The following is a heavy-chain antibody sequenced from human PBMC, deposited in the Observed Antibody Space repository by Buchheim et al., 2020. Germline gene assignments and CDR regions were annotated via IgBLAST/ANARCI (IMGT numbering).Heavy chain of an antibody. Sequence: QVQLVESGGGLVKPGGSLRLSCATSGFTFSDFYMGWIRQAPGKGLECVSYISFTGNDIYYADSVKGRFTISRDSARNSLYLQMTNLRAEDTAIYYCARDIVAPGLFFDYWGQGAL. D-gene: IGHD6-13*01. CDR1: GFTFSDFY. CDR2: ISFTGNDI. CDR3: ARDIVAPGLFFDY. V-gene: IGHV3-11*01. J-gene: IGHJ4*02.